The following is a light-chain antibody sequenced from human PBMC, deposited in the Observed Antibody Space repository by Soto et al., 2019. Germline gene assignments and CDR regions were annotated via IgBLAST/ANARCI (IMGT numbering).Light chain of an antibody. Sequence: QSVLTQPASVSGSPGQSITISCTGTSSDVGGHNLVSWYQQHPGKAPKLMIYEDDKRPSGVSNRFSGSKSGNTASLTISVLHAEDEGDYHCCSYAGSSTQVFGGGTKLTVL. J-gene: IGLJ2*01. CDR3: CSYAGSSTQV. CDR2: EDD. V-gene: IGLV2-23*01. CDR1: SSDVGGHNL.